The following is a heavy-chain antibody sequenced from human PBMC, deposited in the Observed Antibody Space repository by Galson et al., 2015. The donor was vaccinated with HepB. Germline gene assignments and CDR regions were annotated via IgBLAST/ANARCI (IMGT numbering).Heavy chain of an antibody. Sequence: SLRLSCAASGLTLRNYWMSWVRQAPGKGLEWVANINADGSEKYYVDSVRGRFTISRDNAENSVSLHMNSLRAEDTAVYYCARARRHSTPDPHHFDYWGQGSLVTVSS. CDR1: GLTLRNYW. V-gene: IGHV3-7*01. J-gene: IGHJ4*02. CDR3: ARARRHSTPDPHHFDY. CDR2: INADGSEK. D-gene: IGHD6-13*01.